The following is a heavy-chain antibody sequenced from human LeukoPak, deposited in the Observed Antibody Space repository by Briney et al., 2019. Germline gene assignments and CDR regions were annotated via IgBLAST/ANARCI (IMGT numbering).Heavy chain of an antibody. CDR3: ARDEKSGLRYFDWLLYGPFDY. J-gene: IGHJ4*02. Sequence: GSLRLSCAASGFTFSSYGLHWVRQAPGKGLEGVAVIWYDGSNKYYADSVKGRFTISRDNSKNTLYLQMNSLRAEDTAVYYCARDEKSGLRYFDWLLYGPFDYWGQGTLVTVSS. V-gene: IGHV3-33*01. CDR1: GFTFSSYG. CDR2: IWYDGSNK. D-gene: IGHD3-9*01.